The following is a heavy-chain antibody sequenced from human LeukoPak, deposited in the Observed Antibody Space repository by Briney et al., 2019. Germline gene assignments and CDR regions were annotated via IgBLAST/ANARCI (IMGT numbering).Heavy chain of an antibody. CDR2: MLDTVTT. D-gene: IGHD5-18*01. Sequence: SETLSLTCAVSGASMNTHYWSWIRQPPGNGLEWIRYMLDTVTTKDNPSLKSRFTLSADTSKNQFSLRLTSVTAADTAVYYCATIKRGNIFGYFDFWGQGIPVTVSS. V-gene: IGHV4-59*11. CDR3: ATIKRGNIFGYFDF. J-gene: IGHJ4*02. CDR1: GASMNTHY.